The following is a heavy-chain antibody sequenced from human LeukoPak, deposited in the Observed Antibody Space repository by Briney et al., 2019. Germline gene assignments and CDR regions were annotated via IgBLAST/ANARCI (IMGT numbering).Heavy chain of an antibody. CDR3: AREVEWELLPFDY. Sequence: GGSLRLSCAASGFTFSSYSMNRVRQAPGKGLEWVSYISSSSSTIYYADSVKGRFTISRDNAKNSLYLQMNSLRDEDTAVYYCAREVEWELLPFDYWGQGTLVTVSS. D-gene: IGHD1-26*01. V-gene: IGHV3-48*02. CDR2: ISSSSSTI. CDR1: GFTFSSYS. J-gene: IGHJ4*02.